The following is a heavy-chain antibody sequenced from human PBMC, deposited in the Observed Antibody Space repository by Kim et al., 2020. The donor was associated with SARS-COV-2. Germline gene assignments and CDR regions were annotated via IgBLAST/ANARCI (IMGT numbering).Heavy chain of an antibody. D-gene: IGHD2-2*01. Sequence: SVKGRFTISRDKSKNTLYLQMNSLRAEDTAVYYCAKECPRSTGGYDAFDIWGQGTMVTVSS. J-gene: IGHJ3*02. CDR3: AKECPRSTGGYDAFDI. V-gene: IGHV3-23*01.